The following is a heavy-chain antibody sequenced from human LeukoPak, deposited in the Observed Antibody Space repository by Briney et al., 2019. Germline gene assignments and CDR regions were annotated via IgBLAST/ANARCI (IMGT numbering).Heavy chain of an antibody. J-gene: IGHJ3*02. CDR1: GFTFSSYS. D-gene: IGHD6-13*01. CDR3: ARGRAEQQLFDAFDI. V-gene: IGHV3-53*01. Sequence: GGSLRLSCAASGFTFSSYSMSWVRQAPGKGLEWVSVIYSGGSTYYADSVKGRFTISRDNSKNTLYLQMNSLRAEDTAVYYCARGRAEQQLFDAFDIWGQGTMVTVSS. CDR2: IYSGGST.